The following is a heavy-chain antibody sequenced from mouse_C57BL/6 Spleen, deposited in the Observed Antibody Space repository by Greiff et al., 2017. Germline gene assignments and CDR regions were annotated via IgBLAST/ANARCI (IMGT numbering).Heavy chain of an antibody. D-gene: IGHD2-5*01. CDR1: GFSLSTSGMG. V-gene: IGHV8-12*01. CDR3: ARSYSNYVEDYAMDY. CDR2: IYWDDDK. J-gene: IGHJ4*01. Sequence: ESGPGILQSSQTLSLTCSFSGFSLSTSGMGVSWIRQPSGKGLEWLAHIYWDDDKRYNPSLKSRLTISKDTSRNQVFLKITSVDTADTATYYCARSYSNYVEDYAMDYWGQGTSVTVSS.